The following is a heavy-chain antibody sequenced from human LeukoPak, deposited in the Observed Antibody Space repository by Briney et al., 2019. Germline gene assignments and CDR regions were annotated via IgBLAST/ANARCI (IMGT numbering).Heavy chain of an antibody. D-gene: IGHD2-2*01. V-gene: IGHV3-23*01. J-gene: IGHJ6*03. CDR2: ISGSGGST. Sequence: PPGGSLRLSCAASGFTFSSYAMSWVRQAPGKGLEWVSAISGSGGSTYYADSVKRRFTIHRDNSNNTLSLQMNSLRAEDTAVYYCAKDSHIVLVPAAMPHCYYYMDVWGKGTTVTVSS. CDR1: GFTFSSYA. CDR3: AKDSHIVLVPAAMPHCYYYMDV.